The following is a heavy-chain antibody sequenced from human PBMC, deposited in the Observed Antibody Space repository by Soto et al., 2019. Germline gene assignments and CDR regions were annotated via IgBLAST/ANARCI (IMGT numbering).Heavy chain of an antibody. J-gene: IGHJ4*02. CDR2: IYYSGST. CDR1: GGSISSSSYY. Sequence: QLQLQESGPGLVKPSETLSLTCTVSGGSISSSSYYWGWIRQPPGKGLEWIGSIYYSGSTYYNPSLKSRVTISVDTSKNQFSLKLSSVTAADTAVYYCARGIHYDFWSGHYVPPDYWGQGTLVTVSS. V-gene: IGHV4-39*01. CDR3: ARGIHYDFWSGHYVPPDY. D-gene: IGHD3-3*01.